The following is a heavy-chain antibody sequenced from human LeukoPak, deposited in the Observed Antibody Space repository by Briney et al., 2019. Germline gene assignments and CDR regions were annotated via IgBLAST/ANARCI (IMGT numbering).Heavy chain of an antibody. Sequence: SETLSLTCSVSGGSISGYYWSWIRQPPGKGLEWIGCVYNRGSTYYNSSLKSRVTISLDTSRNQFYLRLSSVTAADTAVYYCTRSRTNNNAYNELDYWGEGTLVTVSS. J-gene: IGHJ4*02. V-gene: IGHV4-59*08. CDR3: TRSRTNNNAYNELDY. D-gene: IGHD5-24*01. CDR2: VYNRGST. CDR1: GGSISGYY.